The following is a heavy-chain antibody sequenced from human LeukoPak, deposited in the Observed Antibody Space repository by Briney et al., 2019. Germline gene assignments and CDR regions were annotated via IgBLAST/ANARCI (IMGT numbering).Heavy chain of an antibody. CDR1: GFTFSSSA. CDR2: VSGSGRGENT. Sequence: GGSLRLSCAASGFTFSSSAMSWVRQAPGKGLEWVSNVSGSGRGENTYYADSVKGRFTIARDNSKNNLILKMNRLRAEDTAVSYCAKSGYNRFDYWGQGILVTVSS. D-gene: IGHD5-24*01. CDR3: AKSGYNRFDY. V-gene: IGHV3-23*01. J-gene: IGHJ4*02.